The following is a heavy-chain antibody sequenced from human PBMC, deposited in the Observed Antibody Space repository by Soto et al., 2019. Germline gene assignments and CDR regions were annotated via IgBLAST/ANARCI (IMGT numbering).Heavy chain of an antibody. J-gene: IGHJ1*01. Sequence: GASVKVSCKASGGTFSSYTISWVRQAPGQGLEWMGRIIPILGIVNYAQKFQGRVTITADKSTSTAYMELSSLTSEDTAVYYCASFRAVADPAEYSQHWGLGTLVTVSS. D-gene: IGHD6-19*01. V-gene: IGHV1-69*02. CDR3: ASFRAVADPAEYSQH. CDR2: IIPILGIV. CDR1: GGTFSSYT.